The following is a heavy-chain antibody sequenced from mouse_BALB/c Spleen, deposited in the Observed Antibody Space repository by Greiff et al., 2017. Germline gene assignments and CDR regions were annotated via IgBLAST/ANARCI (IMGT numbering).Heavy chain of an antibody. CDR3: ARGHYYGSSFAY. J-gene: IGHJ3*01. Sequence: EVQLVESGGGLVQPGGSLRLSCATSGFTFTDYYMSWVRQPPGKALEWLGFIRNKANGYTTEYSASVKGRFTISRDNSQSILYLQMNTLRAEDSATYYCARGHYYGSSFAYWGQGTLVTVSA. V-gene: IGHV7-3*02. D-gene: IGHD1-2*01. CDR1: GFTFTDYY. CDR2: IRNKANGYTT.